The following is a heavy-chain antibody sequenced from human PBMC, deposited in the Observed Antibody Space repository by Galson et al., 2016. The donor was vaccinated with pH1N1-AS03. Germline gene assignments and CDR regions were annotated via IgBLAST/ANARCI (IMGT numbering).Heavy chain of an antibody. Sequence: PALVKPTQTLTLTCDFSGSSLNTNGVGVGWIRQPPGKPLEWLALIYWNSEKRYNPFLKGRLTITKDTSKNQVVLTMTNLDPVDTATYFCARDFNWRIDYWGQGTLVTVSS. D-gene: IGHD1-1*01. CDR3: ARDFNWRIDY. CDR2: IYWNSEK. CDR1: GSSLNTNGVG. V-gene: IGHV2-5*01. J-gene: IGHJ4*02.